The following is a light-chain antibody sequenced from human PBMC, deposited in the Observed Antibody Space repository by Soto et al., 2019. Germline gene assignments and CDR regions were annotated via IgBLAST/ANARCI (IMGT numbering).Light chain of an antibody. V-gene: IGKV3D-15*01. CDR2: GAS. Sequence: EIVLTQSPDTLSVSPVERATLSFRASQTVGSNLAWYQQKPGQAPWLLIYGASTRASDTPARFSGSGSGTEFTLTISSLQSEDFAVYYCQQYHNWPITFGQGTRLEIK. CDR1: QTVGSN. J-gene: IGKJ5*01. CDR3: QQYHNWPIT.